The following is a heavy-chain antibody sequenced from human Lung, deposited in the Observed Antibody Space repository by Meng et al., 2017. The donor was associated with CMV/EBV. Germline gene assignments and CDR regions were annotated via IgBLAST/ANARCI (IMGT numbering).Heavy chain of an antibody. J-gene: IGHJ4*02. CDR2: IHSTGST. V-gene: IGHV4-30-4*01. Sequence: SETLSLTCTVSRDSMSSYGYNWSWIRQPPGEGLEWIGYIHSTGSTYYNPSLKGRITISIDTSRNQFSLELTSVTAADTAIYYCARVADPSVPYYFDFWGPGTLVTVSS. CDR3: ARVADPSVPYYFDF. CDR1: RDSMSSYGYN.